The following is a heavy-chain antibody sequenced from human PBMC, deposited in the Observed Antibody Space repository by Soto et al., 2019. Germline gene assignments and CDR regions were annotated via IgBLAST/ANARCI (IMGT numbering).Heavy chain of an antibody. CDR3: ARTLEDSSSDDAFDI. V-gene: IGHV1-69*13. D-gene: IGHD6-6*01. Sequence: SVKVSCKASGGTFSSYAISWVRQAPGQGLEWMGGIIPIFGTANYAQKFQGRVTITADESTSTAYMELSSLRSEDTAVYYCARTLEDSSSDDAFDIWGQGTMVTVSS. J-gene: IGHJ3*02. CDR2: IIPIFGTA. CDR1: GGTFSSYA.